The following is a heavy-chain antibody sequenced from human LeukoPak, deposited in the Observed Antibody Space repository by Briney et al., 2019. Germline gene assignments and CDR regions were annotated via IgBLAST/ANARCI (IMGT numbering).Heavy chain of an antibody. V-gene: IGHV4-34*01. CDR2: INESGAT. Sequence: SETLSLTCSVYGGSFNDYDWSWVRQAPGRGLQWIGEINESGATNCDPSLKSRVTMSIDTSKSQFSLSLRSVTAADTAVYFCARYVPVKTGPTRASFDYWGQGILVSVSS. CDR3: ARYVPVKTGPTRASFDY. D-gene: IGHD1-1*01. CDR1: GGSFNDYD. J-gene: IGHJ4*02.